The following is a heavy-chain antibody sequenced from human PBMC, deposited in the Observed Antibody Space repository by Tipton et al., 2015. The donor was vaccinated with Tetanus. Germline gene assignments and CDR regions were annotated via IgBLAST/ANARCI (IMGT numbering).Heavy chain of an antibody. Sequence: SLRLSCAASGFTVSSNFMTWVRQAPGEGLEWVSIIYSGGTTYYADSVKGRFTISRDNSRNTLYLQMSGLRAEDTAVYYCAKTISNDYVAAWGQGTPVTVSS. V-gene: IGHV3-53*01. D-gene: IGHD4-17*01. CDR3: AKTISNDYVAA. J-gene: IGHJ4*02. CDR1: GFTVSSNF. CDR2: IYSGGTT.